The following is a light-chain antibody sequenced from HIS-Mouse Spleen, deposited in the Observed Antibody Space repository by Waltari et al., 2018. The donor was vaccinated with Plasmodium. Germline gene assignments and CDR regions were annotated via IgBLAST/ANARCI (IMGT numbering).Light chain of an antibody. CDR1: SSDVGGYNY. CDR3: CSYAGSYTVV. Sequence: QSALTQPRSVSGSPGQSVTISCTGTSSDVGGYNYVSWYQQPPGKAPKLMIYDVSKRPSGVPDRFSGSKSGNTASLTIPGLQAEDEADYYCCSYAGSYTVVFGGGTKLTVL. CDR2: DVS. V-gene: IGLV2-11*01. J-gene: IGLJ2*01.